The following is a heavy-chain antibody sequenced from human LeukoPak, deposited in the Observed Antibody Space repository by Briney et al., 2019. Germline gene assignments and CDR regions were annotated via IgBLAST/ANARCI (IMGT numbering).Heavy chain of an antibody. CDR3: AADDYDSSGYYGY. D-gene: IGHD3-22*01. CDR1: GFTFSSYS. V-gene: IGHV3-21*01. Sequence: GGSLRLSCAASGFTFSSYSMNWVRQAPGKGLEWVSSISSSSSYIYYADSVKGRFTISRDNAKNSLYLQMNSLRAEDTAVYYCAADDYDSSGYYGYWGQGTLVTVSS. J-gene: IGHJ4*02. CDR2: ISSSSSYI.